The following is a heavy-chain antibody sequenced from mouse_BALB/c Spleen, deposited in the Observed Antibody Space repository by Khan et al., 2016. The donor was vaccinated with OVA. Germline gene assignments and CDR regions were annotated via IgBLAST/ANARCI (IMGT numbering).Heavy chain of an antibody. CDR3: TRSGYGTFAY. CDR2: INPSDGDT. CDR1: GYTFTSYY. D-gene: IGHD2-1*01. J-gene: IGHJ3*01. Sequence: QVQLQQPGAELVKPGASVKLSCKASGYTFTSYYMYWVKQRPGQGLEWIGEINPSDGDTNFNEKLKSKATLTVDKSSSTVYMQLSSLTSEDAAVYYCTRSGYGTFAYWDQGTLVTVSA. V-gene: IGHV1S81*02.